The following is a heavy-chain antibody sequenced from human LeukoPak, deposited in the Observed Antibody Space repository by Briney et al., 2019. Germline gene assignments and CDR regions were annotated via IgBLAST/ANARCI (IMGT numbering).Heavy chain of an antibody. CDR2: IYYSGST. D-gene: IGHD6-13*01. J-gene: IGHJ3*02. CDR1: GGSISSYY. CDR3: ARDIPGIAAAGSYAFDI. V-gene: IGHV4-59*12. Sequence: PSETLSLTCTVSGGSISSYYWSWIRQPPGKGLEWIGYIYYSGSTNYNPSLKSRVTISVDTSKNQFSLKLSSVTAADMAVYYCARDIPGIAAAGSYAFDIWGQGTMVTVSS.